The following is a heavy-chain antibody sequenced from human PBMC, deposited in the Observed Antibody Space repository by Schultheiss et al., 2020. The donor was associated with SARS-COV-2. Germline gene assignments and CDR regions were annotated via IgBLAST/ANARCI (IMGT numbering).Heavy chain of an antibody. CDR1: GYTFTSYY. V-gene: IGHV1/OR15-3*02. D-gene: IGHD5-24*01. J-gene: IGHJ4*02. CDR2: INAGNGNT. CDR3: AADPDGYNVFDY. Sequence: ASVKVSCKASGYTFTSYYMHWVRQAPGQGLEWMGWINAGNGNTKYSQKFQGRVTITRDMSTSTAYMELSSLRSEDTAVYYCAADPDGYNVFDYWGQGTLVTVSS.